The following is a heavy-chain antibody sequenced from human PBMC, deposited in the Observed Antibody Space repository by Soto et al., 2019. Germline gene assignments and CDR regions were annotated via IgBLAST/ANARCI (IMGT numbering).Heavy chain of an antibody. D-gene: IGHD3-10*01. CDR3: ARDSGSGSYSFDY. CDR2: IFYSGHT. V-gene: IGHV4-31*03. CDR1: GGSISSGDYF. Sequence: QVQLQESGPGLVKPSQTLSLTCTVSGGSISSGDYFWTWIRQHPGKGLEWIGYIFYSGHTSYNPSLKSRVTISVDTSKNQFSLKLTSVTAADTAVYYCARDSGSGSYSFDYWGQGTQVAVSS. J-gene: IGHJ4*02.